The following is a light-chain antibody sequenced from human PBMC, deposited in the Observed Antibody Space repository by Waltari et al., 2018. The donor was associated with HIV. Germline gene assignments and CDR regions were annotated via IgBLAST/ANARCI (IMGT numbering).Light chain of an antibody. V-gene: IGKV3-20*01. CDR3: QHYDGSPLT. CDR2: GTS. J-gene: IGKJ4*01. Sequence: VLTQSPGTLSLSPGERVTPSCWASQTISRSNLAWYQQKIGQAPRLLIYGTSNRAAGIPDRFSGSGSGTDFTLTISRLEPEDFAFYYCQHYDGSPLTFGGGTKVEVK. CDR1: QTISRSN.